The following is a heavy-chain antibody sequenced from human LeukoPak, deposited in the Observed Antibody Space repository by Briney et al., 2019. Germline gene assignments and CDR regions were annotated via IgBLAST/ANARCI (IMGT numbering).Heavy chain of an antibody. J-gene: IGHJ5*02. D-gene: IGHD5-24*01. Sequence: GGSLRLSCAASGFTFSSYSMNWVRQAPGKGLEWVSSISSSSSYIYYADSVKGRFTISRDNAKNSLNLQMNSLRAEDTAVYYCARVFRHNSNWFDPWGQGTLVTVSS. CDR2: ISSSSSYI. CDR1: GFTFSSYS. CDR3: ARVFRHNSNWFDP. V-gene: IGHV3-21*01.